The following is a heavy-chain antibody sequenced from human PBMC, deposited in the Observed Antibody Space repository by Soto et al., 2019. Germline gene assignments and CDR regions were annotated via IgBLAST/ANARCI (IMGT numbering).Heavy chain of an antibody. D-gene: IGHD2-15*01. J-gene: IGHJ6*02. CDR3: ARVESYCSGGSCPDYGMDV. Sequence: SSVKVSCKASGGTFSSYAISWVRQAPGQGLEWMGGIIPIFGTANYAQKFQGRVTITADKSTSTAYMELSSLRSEDTAVYYCARVESYCSGGSCPDYGMDVWGQGTTVTVS. CDR2: IIPIFGTA. V-gene: IGHV1-69*06. CDR1: GGTFSSYA.